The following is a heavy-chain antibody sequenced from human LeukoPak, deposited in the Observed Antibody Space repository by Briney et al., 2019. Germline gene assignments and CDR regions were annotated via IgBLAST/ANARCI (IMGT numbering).Heavy chain of an antibody. CDR2: ISSSSSTI. V-gene: IGHV3-48*01. Sequence: GGSLRLSCAASGFTFSSYSMNWVRQAPGKGLEWASYISSSSSTIYYADSVKGRFTISRDNAKNSLYLQMNSLRAEDTAVYYCARFLYDSNGYNSIWGQGTRVTVSS. CDR3: ARFLYDSNGYNSI. J-gene: IGHJ4*02. D-gene: IGHD3-22*01. CDR1: GFTFSSYS.